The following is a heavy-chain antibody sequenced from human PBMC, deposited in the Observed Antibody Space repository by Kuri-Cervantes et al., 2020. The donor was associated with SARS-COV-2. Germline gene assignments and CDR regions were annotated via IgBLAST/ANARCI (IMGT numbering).Heavy chain of an antibody. CDR1: GGSFSDYY. CDR2: INHSGST. CDR3: ARSQVLQQLVHDAFDI. D-gene: IGHD6-13*01. V-gene: IGHV4-34*01. J-gene: IGHJ3*02. Sequence: SETLSLTCAVYGGSFSDYYWTWIRQLPGKGLGWIGEINHSGSTNYNPFLKSRVTISVDTSKNQFSLKLSSVTAADTAVYYCARSQVLQQLVHDAFDIWGQGTMVTVSS.